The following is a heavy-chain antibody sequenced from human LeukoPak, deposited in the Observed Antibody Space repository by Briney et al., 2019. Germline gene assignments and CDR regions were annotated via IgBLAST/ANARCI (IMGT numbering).Heavy chain of an antibody. CDR2: IGESDGTT. D-gene: IGHD1-1*01. V-gene: IGHV3-23*01. CDR1: GFTFGTSA. Sequence: GGSLRLSCAASGFTFGTSAMAWVRQAPGKGLEWVSVIGESDGTTYYTDSVKGRFTISRDSSKNTLYLQMNSLRAEDTAVYYCARDLRLENEIGYWGQGTLVTVSS. J-gene: IGHJ4*02. CDR3: ARDLRLENEIGY.